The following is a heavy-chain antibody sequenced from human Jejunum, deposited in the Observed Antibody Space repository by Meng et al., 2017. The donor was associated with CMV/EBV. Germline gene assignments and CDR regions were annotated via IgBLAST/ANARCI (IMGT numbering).Heavy chain of an antibody. D-gene: IGHD3-3*01. CDR2: ISGFAGTT. CDR3: VKMSFDLGSGYYVFDL. J-gene: IGHJ3*01. Sequence: FTFPKYAMIRGRQATGKGLEWVSAISGFAGTTKYAASVKGRFTFSRDNSKNMLYLQMDGLRAEDTAVYYCVKMSFDLGSGYYVFDLWGQGTTVTVSS. CDR1: FTFPKYA. V-gene: IGHV3-23*01.